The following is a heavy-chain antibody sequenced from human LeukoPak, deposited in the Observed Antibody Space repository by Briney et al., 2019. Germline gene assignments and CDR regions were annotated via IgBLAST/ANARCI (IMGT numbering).Heavy chain of an antibody. Sequence: GGSLRLSCAASGFTFSDYNMRWIRQAPGKGLEWVSSISRSGSTKYYADSVKGRFTISRDNAKNSLYLQMNSLRAEDTAVYYCARVYLGWDGFDYWGQGTLVTVSS. CDR3: ARVYLGWDGFDY. CDR1: GFTFSDYN. V-gene: IGHV3-11*04. CDR2: ISRSGSTK. D-gene: IGHD1-26*01. J-gene: IGHJ4*02.